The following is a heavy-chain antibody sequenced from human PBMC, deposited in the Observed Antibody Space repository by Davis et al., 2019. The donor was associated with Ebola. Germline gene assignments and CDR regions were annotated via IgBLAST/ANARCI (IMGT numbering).Heavy chain of an antibody. CDR1: GGSFSGYY. V-gene: IGHV4-34*01. J-gene: IGHJ3*01. D-gene: IGHD3-22*01. CDR3: ARHGGSSGTVALIV. CDR2: INHSGST. Sequence: SETLSLTCAVYGGSFSGYYWSWICQPPGKGLEWIGKINHSGSTNYNPSLKSRVTISVDTSKNQFSLKLSSVTAADTAVYYCARHGGSSGTVALIVWGQGTMVTVSS.